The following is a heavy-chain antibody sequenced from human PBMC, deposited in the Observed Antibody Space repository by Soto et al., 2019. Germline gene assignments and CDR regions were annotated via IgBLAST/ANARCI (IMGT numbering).Heavy chain of an antibody. CDR2: ISGSGGST. D-gene: IGHD3-22*01. CDR3: AKDPADYYDSSGYIDY. CDR1: GFTFSSYA. V-gene: IGHV3-23*01. Sequence: GGSLRLSCAASGFTFSSYAMSWVRQAPGKGLEWVSAISGSGGSTYYADSVKGRFTISRDNSKNTLYLQMNSLRAEDTAVYYCAKDPADYYDSSGYIDYWGQGTLVTVSS. J-gene: IGHJ4*02.